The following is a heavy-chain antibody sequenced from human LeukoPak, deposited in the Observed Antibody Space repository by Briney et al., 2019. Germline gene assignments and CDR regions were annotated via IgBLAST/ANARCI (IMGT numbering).Heavy chain of an antibody. Sequence: SETLSLTCTVSDDSISDYYRGWIRQPPGKGLEWIGEINHSGSTNYNPSLKSRVTISVDTSKNQFSLKLSSVTAADTAVYYCARRYSSSWYGYYFDYWGQGTLVTVSS. D-gene: IGHD6-13*01. CDR3: ARRYSSSWYGYYFDY. CDR1: DDSISDYY. CDR2: INHSGST. V-gene: IGHV4-34*01. J-gene: IGHJ4*02.